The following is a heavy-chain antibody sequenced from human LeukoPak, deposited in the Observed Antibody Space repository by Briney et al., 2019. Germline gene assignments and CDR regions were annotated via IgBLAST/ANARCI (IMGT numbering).Heavy chain of an antibody. CDR1: GGSFSGYY. Sequence: PSETLSLTCAVYGGSFSGYYWSWIRQPPGKGLEWIGEINHSGSTNYNPSLKSRVTISVDTSKNQFSLKLSSVTAADTAVYYCARGGLSSSWHNWFDPWGQGTLVTVSS. J-gene: IGHJ5*02. D-gene: IGHD6-13*01. CDR2: INHSGST. CDR3: ARGGLSSSWHNWFDP. V-gene: IGHV4-34*01.